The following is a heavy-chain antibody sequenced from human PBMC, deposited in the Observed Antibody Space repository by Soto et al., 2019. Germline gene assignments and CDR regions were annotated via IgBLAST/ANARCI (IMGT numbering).Heavy chain of an antibody. V-gene: IGHV4-59*01. Sequence: SETLSLTCTVSGGSISSYYWSWIRQPPGKGLEWIGYIYYSGSTNLNPSLKSRVTISVGTSENQFSLKLRSVTAADTAVYYCARLVIYSTDWRLDSWGQGTLVTV. J-gene: IGHJ4*02. CDR2: IYYSGST. CDR3: ARLVIYSTDWRLDS. CDR1: GGSISSYY. D-gene: IGHD6-19*01.